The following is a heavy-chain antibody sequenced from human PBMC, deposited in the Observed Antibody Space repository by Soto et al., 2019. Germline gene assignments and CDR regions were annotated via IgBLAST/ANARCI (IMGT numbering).Heavy chain of an antibody. CDR1: GYTFTNYY. Sequence: QVQLVQSGAEVKKPGASVKVSCEASGYTFTNYYIHWVRQAPGQGLEWMAVINPSGGSTRYAKKFQGRVTMTRDTSTSTVYMELSSLRSEDTAVYYCAKTYGFLGGYYFDYWGQGTLVTVSS. D-gene: IGHD3-16*01. CDR2: INPSGGST. CDR3: AKTYGFLGGYYFDY. V-gene: IGHV1-46*01. J-gene: IGHJ4*02.